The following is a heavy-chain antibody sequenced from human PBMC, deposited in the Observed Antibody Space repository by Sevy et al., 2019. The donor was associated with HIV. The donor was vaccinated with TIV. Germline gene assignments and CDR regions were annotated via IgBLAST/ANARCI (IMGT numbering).Heavy chain of an antibody. CDR1: GFTFSSYG. CDR2: IWFDGSNT. D-gene: IGHD1-1*01. CDR3: ARDLESYNYGAYGPSFMPDY. J-gene: IGHJ4*02. V-gene: IGHV3-33*01. Sequence: GGSLRLSCAASGFTFSSYGMHWVRQAPGKGLEWVAVIWFDGSNTFYADSVKGRFTISRDIAENTLHLQRNSQRAEDTAVYYCARDLESYNYGAYGPSFMPDYWGQGTVVTVSS.